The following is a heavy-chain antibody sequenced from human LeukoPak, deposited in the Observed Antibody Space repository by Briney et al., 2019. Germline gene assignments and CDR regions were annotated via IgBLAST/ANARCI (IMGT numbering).Heavy chain of an antibody. Sequence: SETLSLTCAVYGRSFSGYYWSWVPQPPGKGLEWLGEINHSGSTNSKPSLKSRLTISVDTSKSQFSLELGFVTAADTAVYYCARAVSANPRGQRLNWYFDLWGRGTLVTVSS. D-gene: IGHD6-25*01. J-gene: IGHJ2*01. CDR1: GRSFSGYY. CDR2: INHSGST. CDR3: ARAVSANPRGQRLNWYFDL. V-gene: IGHV4-34*01.